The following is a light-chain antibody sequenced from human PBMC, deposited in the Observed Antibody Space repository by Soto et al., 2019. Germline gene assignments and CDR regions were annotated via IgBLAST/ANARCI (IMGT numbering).Light chain of an antibody. CDR2: DVN. J-gene: IGLJ1*01. V-gene: IGLV2-11*01. CDR3: CSYAGKYIYV. CDR1: NSDVGTYNY. Sequence: QSALTQPRSVSESPGQSVTISCTGTNSDVGTYNYVSWYQQHPGKAPKLMIYDVNKRPSGVPDRFSGSKSGNTASLTISGLQAEDEADYYCCSYAGKYIYVFGTGTKVTVL.